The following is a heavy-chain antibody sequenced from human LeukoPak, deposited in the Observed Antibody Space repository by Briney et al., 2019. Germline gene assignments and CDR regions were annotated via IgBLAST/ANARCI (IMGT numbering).Heavy chain of an antibody. CDR1: GGPVNSGGYS. Sequence: SQTLSLTCVVSGGPVNSGGYSWSWIRQPPGKGLEWIGYIYDTGSTLYNPSLESRLTISIDTSKNQFSLRLSSVTAADTAVYFCARYSLSREDFQDWGQGTLVTVSS. CDR2: IYDTGST. CDR3: ARYSLSREDFQD. J-gene: IGHJ1*01. V-gene: IGHV4-30-4*07. D-gene: IGHD6-13*01.